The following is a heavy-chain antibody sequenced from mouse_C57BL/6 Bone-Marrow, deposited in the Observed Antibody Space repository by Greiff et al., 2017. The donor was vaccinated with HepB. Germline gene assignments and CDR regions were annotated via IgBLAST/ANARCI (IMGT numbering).Heavy chain of an antibody. CDR2: IYPGSGST. V-gene: IGHV1-55*01. J-gene: IGHJ4*01. D-gene: IGHD2-2*01. Sequence: VQLQQSGAELVKPGASVKMSCKASGYTFTSYWITWVKQRPGQGLEWIGDIYPGSGSTNYNEKFKSKATLTVDTSSSTAYMQLSSLTSEDSAVYYCARGKELWLHYAMDYWGQGTSVTVSS. CDR3: ARGKELWLHYAMDY. CDR1: GYTFTSYW.